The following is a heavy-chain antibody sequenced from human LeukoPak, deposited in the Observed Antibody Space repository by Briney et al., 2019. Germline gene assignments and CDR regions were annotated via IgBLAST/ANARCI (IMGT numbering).Heavy chain of an antibody. J-gene: IGHJ6*03. Sequence: SETLSLTCTVSGGSISSYYWSWIRQPPGKGLEWIGYIYYSGSTNYNPSLKSRATISVDTSKNQFSLKLSSVTAADTAVYYCATAASTGYYYYYMDVWGKGTTVTVSS. CDR1: GGSISSYY. V-gene: IGHV4-59*01. D-gene: IGHD1-14*01. CDR3: ATAASTGYYYYYMDV. CDR2: IYYSGST.